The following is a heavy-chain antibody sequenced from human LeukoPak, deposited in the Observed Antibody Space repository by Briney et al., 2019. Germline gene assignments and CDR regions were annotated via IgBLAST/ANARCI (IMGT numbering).Heavy chain of an antibody. CDR2: IYYSGTT. CDR1: GGSVSSGGYY. J-gene: IGHJ5*02. CDR3: ARYGGDSRGNWFDP. V-gene: IGHV4-31*03. Sequence: SEPLSLPCTVSGGSVSSGGYYCSWIRQHPGKDLEWIGYIYYSGTTYYSPTLKGRVTISVDTPNNQFSLKLSSVAAADTAVYYCARYGGDSRGNWFDPWGQGTLVTVSS. D-gene: IGHD4-23*01.